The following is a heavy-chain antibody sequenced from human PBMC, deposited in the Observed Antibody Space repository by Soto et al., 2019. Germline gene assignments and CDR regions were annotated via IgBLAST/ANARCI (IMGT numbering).Heavy chain of an antibody. CDR2: IYHSGST. CDR3: ASFYGDYANWFDP. Sequence: QLQLQESGSGLVKPSQTLSLTCAVSDGSISNGGYSWRWIRQPPGKGLEWIGYIYHSGSTYYNPSNKSRATISVDRSNNQSSLKLSSVTAADTAVYYGASFYGDYANWFDPWGQGTLVTVSS. D-gene: IGHD4-17*01. CDR1: DGSISNGGYS. V-gene: IGHV4-30-2*01. J-gene: IGHJ5*02.